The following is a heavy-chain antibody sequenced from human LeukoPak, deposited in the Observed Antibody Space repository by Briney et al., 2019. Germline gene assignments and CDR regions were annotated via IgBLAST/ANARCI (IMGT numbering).Heavy chain of an antibody. D-gene: IGHD3-22*01. CDR3: ARIPPDSSGYLYYYYYYMDV. V-gene: IGHV3-7*01. J-gene: IGHJ6*03. CDR1: GFTFSSYW. CDR2: IKQDGSEK. Sequence: GGSLRLSCAASGFTFSSYWMSWVRQAPGKGLEWVSNIKQDGSEKYYVDSVKGRFTISRDNAKNSLYLQMNSLRAEDTAVYYCARIPPDSSGYLYYYYYYMDVWGKGTTVTVSS.